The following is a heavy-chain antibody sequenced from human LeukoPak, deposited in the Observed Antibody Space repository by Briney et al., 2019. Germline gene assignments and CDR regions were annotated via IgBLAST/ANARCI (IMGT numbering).Heavy chain of an antibody. CDR2: INHSGST. CDR3: ARGQRYDILIGYKKGQPRPQNEDYGMDV. Sequence: SETLSLTCAVYGGSFSGYYWSWIRQPPGKGLEWIGEINHSGSTNYNPSLKSRVTISVDTSKNQFSLKLSSVTAADTAVYYCARGQRYDILIGYKKGQPRPQNEDYGMDVWGQGTTVTVSS. V-gene: IGHV4-34*01. D-gene: IGHD3-9*01. J-gene: IGHJ6*02. CDR1: GGSFSGYY.